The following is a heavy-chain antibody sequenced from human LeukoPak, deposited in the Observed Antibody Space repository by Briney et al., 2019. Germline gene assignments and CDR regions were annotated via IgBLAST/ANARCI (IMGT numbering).Heavy chain of an antibody. D-gene: IGHD1-7*01. CDR2: IYHSGST. J-gene: IGHJ4*02. CDR3: ATTGTKSDY. V-gene: IGHV4-38-2*01. CDR1: GCSISSGYY. Sequence: SETLSLTCAVSGCSISSGYYWGWIRQPPGKGLEWIGSIYHSGSTYYNPSLKSRVTISVDTSKNQFSLKLSSVTAADTAVYYCATTGTKSDYWGQGTLVTVSS.